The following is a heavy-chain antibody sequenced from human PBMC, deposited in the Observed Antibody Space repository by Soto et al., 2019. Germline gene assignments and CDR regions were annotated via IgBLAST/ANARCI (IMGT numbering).Heavy chain of an antibody. CDR3: ARLGGLTEFRDTWYKYEH. D-gene: IGHD1-1*01. CDR1: GGSVFTSSAY. Sequence: SETLSLTCTVSGGSVFTSSAYWGWIRQPPGKGLEWIGHIFYNGTTYYNPSLGSRVTMSLNTSKNNFSLSLSSVAAADTAVYYCARLGGLTEFRDTWYKYEHWGRGILVTVSS. V-gene: IGHV4-39*02. J-gene: IGHJ4*02. CDR2: IFYNGTT.